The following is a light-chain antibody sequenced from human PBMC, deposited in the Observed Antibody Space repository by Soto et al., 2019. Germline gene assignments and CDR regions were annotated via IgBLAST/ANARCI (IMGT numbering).Light chain of an antibody. V-gene: IGKV3-15*01. J-gene: IGKJ1*01. Sequence: EIVMTQSPASLSVSPGERATLSCRASQNIYNNLAWYQHKPGQAPRVVIYGASARATGIPARFSGSGSGTQFTLTISSLQSEDFAVYYGQQYYDWSPWTFGQGTKVEV. CDR2: GAS. CDR1: QNIYNN. CDR3: QQYYDWSPWT.